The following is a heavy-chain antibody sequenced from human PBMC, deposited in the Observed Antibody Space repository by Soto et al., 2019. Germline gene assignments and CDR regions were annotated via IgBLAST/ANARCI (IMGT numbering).Heavy chain of an antibody. D-gene: IGHD3-10*01. V-gene: IGHV1-8*01. CDR2: MNPNSGNT. CDR3: ATGLYYYGSGSYYEDY. J-gene: IGHJ4*02. CDR1: GYTFTSYD. Sequence: QVQLVQSGAEVKKPGASVKVSCKASGYTFTSYDINWVRQATGQGLEWMGWMNPNSGNTGYAQKFQGRVTMTRNTSISIAYMELSSLRSEDMAVYYCATGLYYYGSGSYYEDYCGQGTLVTVSS.